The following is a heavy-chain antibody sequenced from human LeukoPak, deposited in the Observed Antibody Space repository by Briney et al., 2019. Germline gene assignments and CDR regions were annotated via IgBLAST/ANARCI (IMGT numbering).Heavy chain of an antibody. D-gene: IGHD1-20*01. J-gene: IGHJ5*02. CDR3: AREGVDNWNDGDWFDP. CDR2: INPNSGGK. Sequence: AAVKVSCKASGYTFTGYYMHWVGQARGKGGEWMGRINPNSGGKNYAQKFQGRVTITRETSISTAYMELSRLRSDDTAVYYCAREGVDNWNDGDWFDPWGQGTLVTVSS. CDR1: GYTFTGYY. V-gene: IGHV1-2*06.